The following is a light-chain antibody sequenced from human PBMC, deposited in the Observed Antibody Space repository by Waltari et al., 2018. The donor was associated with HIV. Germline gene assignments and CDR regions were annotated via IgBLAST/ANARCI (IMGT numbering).Light chain of an antibody. Sequence: DSQMTQSPSPLSASVGDSVSITCRASQTVTNKVNWYQQKPGKAPEVLIYDASPLPSGVPSRFRGGGSGTDFTLTITSLQPDDFATYFCQQSYRSPLTFGPGTKVDVK. CDR3: QQSYRSPLT. CDR2: DAS. J-gene: IGKJ3*01. V-gene: IGKV1-39*01. CDR1: QTVTNK.